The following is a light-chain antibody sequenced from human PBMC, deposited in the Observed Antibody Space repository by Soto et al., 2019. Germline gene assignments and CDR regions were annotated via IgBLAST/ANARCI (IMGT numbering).Light chain of an antibody. Sequence: SVLTQPASVSVSPGQSITISCTVTSSDIGSSNLVSWYQDHPGKAPKLIIYEATQRPSGISYRFSGSKSGNTASLTISGLQAEDEADYYCCSYAGSNTYVFGTGTKVTVL. CDR2: EAT. CDR1: SSDIGSSNL. CDR3: CSYAGSNTYV. V-gene: IGLV2-23*01. J-gene: IGLJ1*01.